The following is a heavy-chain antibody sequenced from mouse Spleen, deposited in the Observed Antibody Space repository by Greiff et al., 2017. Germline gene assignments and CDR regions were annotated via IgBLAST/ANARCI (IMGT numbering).Heavy chain of an antibody. V-gene: IGHV1-81*01. Sequence: VQLQESGAELARPGASVKLSCKASGYTFTSYGISWVKQRTGQGLEWIGEIYPRSGNTYYNEKFKGKATLTADKSSSTAYMELRSLTSEDSAVYFCARDPLFITTATGAMDYWGQGTSVTVSS. J-gene: IGHJ4*01. D-gene: IGHD1-2*01. CDR3: ARDPLFITTATGAMDY. CDR1: GYTFTSYG. CDR2: IYPRSGNT.